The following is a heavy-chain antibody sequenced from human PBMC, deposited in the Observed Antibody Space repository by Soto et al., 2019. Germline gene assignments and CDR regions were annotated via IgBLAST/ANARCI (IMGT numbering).Heavy chain of an antibody. J-gene: IGHJ4*02. CDR2: ISYDGSNK. CDR1: GFTFSSYA. CDR3: ARDKGKAARLLDY. V-gene: IGHV3-30-3*01. D-gene: IGHD6-6*01. Sequence: QVQLVESGGGVVQPGRSLRLSCAASGFTFSSYAMHWVRQAPGKGLEWVAVISYDGSNKYYADSVKGRFTISRDNSKNPLYLQMNSLRAEYTAVYYWARDKGKAARLLDYWGQGTLVTVSS.